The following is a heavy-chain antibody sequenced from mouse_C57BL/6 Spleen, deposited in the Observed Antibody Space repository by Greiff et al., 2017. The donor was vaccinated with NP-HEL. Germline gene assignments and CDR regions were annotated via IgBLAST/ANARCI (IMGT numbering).Heavy chain of an antibody. CDR2: ISDGGSYT. D-gene: IGHD2-1*01. Sequence: DVMLVESGGGLVKPGGSLKLSCAASGFTFSSYAMSWVRQTPEKRLEWVATISDGGSYTYYPDNVKGRFTISRDNAKNNLYLQMSHLKSEDTAMYYCARGGAYGNYVWFAYWGQGALVTVSA. CDR3: ARGGAYGNYVWFAY. CDR1: GFTFSSYA. J-gene: IGHJ3*01. V-gene: IGHV5-4*03.